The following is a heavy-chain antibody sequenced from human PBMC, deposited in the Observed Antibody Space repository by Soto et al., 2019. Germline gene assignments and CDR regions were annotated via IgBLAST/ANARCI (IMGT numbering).Heavy chain of an antibody. J-gene: IGHJ4*02. Sequence: SQTLSLTCAISGDSVSSNSAAWNWIRQSPSRGLEWLGRTYYRSKWYNDFAESVKSRITINADTSKNQFSLQLNSVTPEDTAVYYCARRVTTETTAFDFWGQGTLVTVSS. V-gene: IGHV6-1*01. D-gene: IGHD1-1*01. CDR1: GDSVSSNSAA. CDR2: TYYRSKWYN. CDR3: ARRVTTETTAFDF.